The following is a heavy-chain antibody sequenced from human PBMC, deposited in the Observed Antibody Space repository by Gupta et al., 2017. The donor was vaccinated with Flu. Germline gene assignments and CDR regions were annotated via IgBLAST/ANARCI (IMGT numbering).Heavy chain of an antibody. D-gene: IGHD2-2*01. CDR1: GFNFTVYA. Sequence: EVQLLESGGGLVQPGGSLRLSCAASGFNFTVYAMTWVRQAPGKGLEWVSGISGSGESTHYADSVKGQFAISRDNSKNMVFLQMNSLRVDDTAKYYCVKGSSFWARGSLVTVSS. J-gene: IGHJ4*02. V-gene: IGHV3-23*01. CDR2: ISGSGEST. CDR3: VKGSSF.